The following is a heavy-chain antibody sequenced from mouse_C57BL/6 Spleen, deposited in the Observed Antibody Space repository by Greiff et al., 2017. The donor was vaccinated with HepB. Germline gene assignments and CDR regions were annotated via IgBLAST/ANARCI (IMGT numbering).Heavy chain of an antibody. Sequence: VQLQQSGAELMKPGASVKLSCKATGYTFTGYWTEWVKQRPGPGLEWIGEILPGSGSTNYHEKFKGKVAFTADTSSNTAYMQLSSLTTGHSAVYYCAIIYYEREPGPAYWGQGARVTVSA. CDR1: GYTFTGYW. V-gene: IGHV1-9*01. CDR3: AIIYYEREPGPAY. D-gene: IGHD2-4*01. CDR2: ILPGSGST. J-gene: IGHJ3*01.